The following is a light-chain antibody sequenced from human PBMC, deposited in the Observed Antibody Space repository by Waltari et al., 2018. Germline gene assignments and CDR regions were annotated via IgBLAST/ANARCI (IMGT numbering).Light chain of an antibody. CDR2: DVS. CDR3: NSYAGSSSWV. J-gene: IGLJ3*02. V-gene: IGLV2-14*01. Sequence: QSALTQPASVSGSPGQSITISCTGTSSDVGFYNYDSWYQQHPGKAPKLMIYDVSERPSGVSNRFSGSKSGNTASLTISGLQAEDEADYYCNSYAGSSSWVFGGGTKLTVL. CDR1: SSDVGFYNY.